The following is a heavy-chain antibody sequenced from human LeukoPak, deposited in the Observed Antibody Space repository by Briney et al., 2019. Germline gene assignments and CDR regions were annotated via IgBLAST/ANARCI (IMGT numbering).Heavy chain of an antibody. CDR3: ARRGEGPIGGIGY. J-gene: IGHJ4*02. V-gene: IGHV5-51*01. Sequence: GESLKICCKGSGYSFGNYWICCVRQMPGKGLEWMGIIHPGDSDTRYSPSFQSQVTISAETSITTVYLQWSSLKASDTAMYYCARRGEGPIGGIGYWGQGTLVTVSS. D-gene: IGHD3-10*01. CDR1: GYSFGNYW. CDR2: IHPGDSDT.